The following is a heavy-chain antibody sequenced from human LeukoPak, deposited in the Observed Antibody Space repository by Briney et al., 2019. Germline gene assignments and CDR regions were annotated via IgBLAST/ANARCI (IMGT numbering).Heavy chain of an antibody. D-gene: IGHD2-8*01. CDR2: ISAGGGGT. Sequence: GGSLTLSCAASGFTFTGYAMNWVRQAPGKGLEWVSGISAGGGGTYDADSAKGRFTISRDNSKNMVYLEMHSLRADDTAVYYCAKLSGVAAAFDIWGQGTMVTVSS. CDR3: AKLSGVAAAFDI. J-gene: IGHJ3*02. V-gene: IGHV3-23*01. CDR1: GFTFTGYA.